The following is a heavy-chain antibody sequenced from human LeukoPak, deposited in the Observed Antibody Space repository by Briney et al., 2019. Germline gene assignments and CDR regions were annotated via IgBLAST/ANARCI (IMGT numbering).Heavy chain of an antibody. Sequence: GASLQISCKGSGSSFTSYWIGWVRPLPGKGLEGMGIIYPGDSDTRYSPSFQGQVTISADKSISTAYLQWSSLKASDTAMYYCARLEACGGDCYSSTYYFDYWGQGTLVTVSS. V-gene: IGHV5-51*01. D-gene: IGHD2-21*02. CDR3: ARLEACGGDCYSSTYYFDY. CDR2: IYPGDSDT. J-gene: IGHJ4*02. CDR1: GSSFTSYW.